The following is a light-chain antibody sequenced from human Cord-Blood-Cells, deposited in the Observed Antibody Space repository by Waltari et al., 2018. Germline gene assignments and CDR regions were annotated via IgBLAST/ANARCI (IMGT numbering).Light chain of an antibody. V-gene: IGLV2-14*01. CDR3: SSYTSSSNVV. CDR2: DYS. J-gene: IGLJ2*01. Sequence: QSALTQPAYVSGSPGQSLTISCTGTSSAVGGYNYVSWYQQHHGKAPKLMIDDYSNRPSGVSNRFSGSKSGNTASLTISGLQAEDEADYYCSSYTSSSNVVFGGGTKLTVL. CDR1: SSAVGGYNY.